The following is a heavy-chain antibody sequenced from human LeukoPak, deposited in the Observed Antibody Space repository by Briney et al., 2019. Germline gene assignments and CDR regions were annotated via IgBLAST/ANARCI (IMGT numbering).Heavy chain of an antibody. CDR1: GGSFSGYY. CDR3: ARGRAGYDSSGYFY. V-gene: IGHV4-34*01. CDR2: INHSGST. Sequence: SETLSLTCAVYGGSFSGYYWSWIRQPPGKGLEWIGEINHSGSTNYNPSLKSRVTISVDTSKSQFSLKLSSVTAADTAVYYCARGRAGYDSSGYFYWGQGTLVTVSS. J-gene: IGHJ4*02. D-gene: IGHD3-22*01.